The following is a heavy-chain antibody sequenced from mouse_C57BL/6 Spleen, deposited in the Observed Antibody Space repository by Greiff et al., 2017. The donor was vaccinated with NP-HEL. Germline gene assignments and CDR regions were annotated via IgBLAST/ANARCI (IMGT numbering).Heavy chain of an antibody. J-gene: IGHJ3*01. V-gene: IGHV1-82*01. Sequence: VKLMESGPELVKPGASVKISCKASGYAFSSSWMNWVKQRPGKGLEWIGRIYPGDGDTNYNGKFKGKATLTADKSSSTAYMHLSSLTSEDSAVYFCARSPLYYGYDWFAYWGQGTLVTVSA. CDR2: IYPGDGDT. CDR1: GYAFSSSW. D-gene: IGHD2-2*01. CDR3: ARSPLYYGYDWFAY.